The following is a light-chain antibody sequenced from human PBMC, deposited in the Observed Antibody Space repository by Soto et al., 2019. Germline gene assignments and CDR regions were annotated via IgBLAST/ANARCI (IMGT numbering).Light chain of an antibody. CDR1: QSLNTW. V-gene: IGKV1-5*01. Sequence: DIRMTQSPSNLSASVGDRVTITCRASQSLNTWLAWYQQKPGKVPKVLMYDASSLESGVPARFSRSGSGTDFTLSIGSLQPDDPATYFCLQYNAFSQTFGQGAKVEIK. J-gene: IGKJ1*01. CDR2: DAS. CDR3: LQYNAFSQT.